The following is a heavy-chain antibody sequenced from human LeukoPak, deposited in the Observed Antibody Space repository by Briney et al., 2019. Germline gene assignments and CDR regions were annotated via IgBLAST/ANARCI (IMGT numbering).Heavy chain of an antibody. CDR3: ARDRHRDGYNYWFDP. CDR1: GGSISSYY. Sequence: SETLSLTCTVSGGSISSYYWSWIRQPAGKGLEWIGRIYTSGSTNYNPSLKSRVTMSVDTSKNQFSLKLSSVTAADTAVYYCARDRHRDGYNYWFDPWGQGTLVTVSS. D-gene: IGHD5-24*01. CDR2: IYTSGST. J-gene: IGHJ5*02. V-gene: IGHV4-4*07.